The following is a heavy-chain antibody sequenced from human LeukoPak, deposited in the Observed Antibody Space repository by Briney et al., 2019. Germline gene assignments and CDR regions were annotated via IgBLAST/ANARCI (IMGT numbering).Heavy chain of an antibody. CDR1: GFTFSSYW. CDR2: IKQDGSEK. V-gene: IGHV3-7*01. J-gene: IGHJ3*02. D-gene: IGHD6-6*01. CDR3: ASVAARRDAFDI. Sequence: GGSLRLSCAASGFTFSSYWMSWVRQAPGKGLEWVANIKQDGSEKYYVDSVKGRFTISRDNAKNSLYMQMNSLRAEDTAVYYCASVAARRDAFDIWGQGTMVTVSS.